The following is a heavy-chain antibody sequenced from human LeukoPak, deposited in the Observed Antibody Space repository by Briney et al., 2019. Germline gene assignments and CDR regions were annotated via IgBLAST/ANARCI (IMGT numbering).Heavy chain of an antibody. Sequence: GGSLRLSCAASGFTFSSYSMNWVRQAPGKGLEWVSSISSSSSYIYYADSVKGRFTISRDNAKNSLYLQMNSLRAEDTAVYYCARDRGDHRTARRFDYWGQGTLVTVSS. V-gene: IGHV3-21*01. CDR2: ISSSSSYI. D-gene: IGHD2-21*02. J-gene: IGHJ4*02. CDR1: GFTFSSYS. CDR3: ARDRGDHRTARRFDY.